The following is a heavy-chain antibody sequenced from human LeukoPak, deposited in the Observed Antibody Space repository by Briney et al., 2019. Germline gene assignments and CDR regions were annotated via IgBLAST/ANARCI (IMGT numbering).Heavy chain of an antibody. D-gene: IGHD6-13*01. CDR2: FYPEDGET. Sequence: GASVKVSCKVSGYTLTELSMHWVRQAPGEGLEWMGGFYPEDGETIYAQKFQGRVTMTEDTSTDTAYMELSSLRSEDTAVYYCATKRQQLDYYYYYMDVWGKGTTVTVPS. J-gene: IGHJ6*03. V-gene: IGHV1-24*01. CDR1: GYTLTELS. CDR3: ATKRQQLDYYYYYMDV.